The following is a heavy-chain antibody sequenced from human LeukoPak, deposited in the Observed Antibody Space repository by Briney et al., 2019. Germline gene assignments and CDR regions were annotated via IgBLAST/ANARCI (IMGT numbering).Heavy chain of an antibody. CDR3: ARVYCSGGSCHFDY. Sequence: SETLSLTCTISGGSISSYYWSWIRQHPGKGLEWIGYIYYSGSTYYNPSLKSRVTISVDTSKNQFSLKLSSVTAADTAVYYCARVYCSGGSCHFDYWGQGTLVTVSS. CDR1: GGSISSYY. D-gene: IGHD2-15*01. CDR2: IYYSGST. J-gene: IGHJ4*02. V-gene: IGHV4-59*06.